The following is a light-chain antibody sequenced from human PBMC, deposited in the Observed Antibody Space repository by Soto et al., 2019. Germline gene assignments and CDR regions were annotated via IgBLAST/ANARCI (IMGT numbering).Light chain of an antibody. Sequence: DIQMTQSPSSLSASVGDRVTITCRASQSIYSSLNWYHQKPGKAPKLLIYAASNLQSGVPSRFIGSGSGTDFTLSISSLQPEDFATYYWHQSYSATYTFGQGTKLEI. V-gene: IGKV1-39*01. CDR3: HQSYSATYT. J-gene: IGKJ2*01. CDR1: QSIYSS. CDR2: AAS.